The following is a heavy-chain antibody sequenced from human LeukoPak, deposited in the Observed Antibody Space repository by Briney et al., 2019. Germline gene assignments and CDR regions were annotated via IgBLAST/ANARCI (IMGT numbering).Heavy chain of an antibody. CDR1: GYTFTGYY. CDR2: INPNSGGT. J-gene: IGHJ6*02. Sequence: ASVKVSCKASGYTFTGYYMHWVRQAPGQGLEWMGWINPNSGGTNYAQKFQGRVTMTRDTTISTAYMELSRLRSDDTAVYYCARDSPIVVVPAANYYYYGMDVWGQGTTVTVSS. CDR3: ARDSPIVVVPAANYYYYGMDV. V-gene: IGHV1-2*02. D-gene: IGHD2-2*01.